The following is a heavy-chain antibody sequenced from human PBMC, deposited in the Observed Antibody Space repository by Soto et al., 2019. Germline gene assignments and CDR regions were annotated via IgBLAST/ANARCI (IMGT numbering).Heavy chain of an antibody. CDR1: GYAFTTYG. D-gene: IGHD1-1*01. J-gene: IGHJ4*02. CDR2: MSAHNGNT. V-gene: IGHV1-18*01. Sequence: QVQLVQSGAELKKPGASVKVSCKGSGYAFTTYGITWVRQAPGQGLEWMGWMSAHNGNTDYAQKLQGRVTVTRDTSTRTAYMELRSLRSYDTAVYYCARGRYGDYWGQGALITVSS. CDR3: ARGRYGDY.